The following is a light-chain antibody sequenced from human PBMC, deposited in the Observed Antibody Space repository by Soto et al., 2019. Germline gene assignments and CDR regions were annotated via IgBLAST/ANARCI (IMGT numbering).Light chain of an antibody. V-gene: IGKV3-15*01. CDR1: QMGSSN. CDR2: GAS. CDR3: QQYNNWPTIT. J-gene: IGKJ5*01. Sequence: EIGMTQAPATLSLSPGERATLSCVAIQMGSSNLALYQQKPGQAPRLLLYGASTRATGIPASFSGSGSGTEFTLTISSLQSEDFAVYYCQQYNNWPTITFGQGTRLEIK.